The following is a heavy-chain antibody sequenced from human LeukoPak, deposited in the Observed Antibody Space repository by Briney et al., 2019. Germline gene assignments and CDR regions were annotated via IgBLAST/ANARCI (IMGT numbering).Heavy chain of an antibody. CDR2: IYYSGST. CDR1: GGPISSGGYY. CDR3: ARVVRYCSSTSCGYFDY. Sequence: PSQTLSLTCTVSGGPISSGGYYWSWIRQHPGKGLEWIGYIYYSGSTYYNPSLKSRVTISVDTSKNQFSLKLSSVTAADTAVYYCARVVRYCSSTSCGYFDYWGQGTLVTVSS. D-gene: IGHD2-2*01. V-gene: IGHV4-31*03. J-gene: IGHJ4*02.